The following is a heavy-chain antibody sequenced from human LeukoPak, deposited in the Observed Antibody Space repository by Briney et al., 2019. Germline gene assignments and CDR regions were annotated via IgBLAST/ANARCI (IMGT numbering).Heavy chain of an antibody. D-gene: IGHD3-16*02. J-gene: IGHJ4*02. CDR1: GGTFSSYA. CDR2: IIPTFGTA. V-gene: IGHV1-69*05. Sequence: GASVKVSCKASGGTFSSYAISWVRQAPGQGLEWMGRIIPTFGTANYAQKFQGRVTITTGESTSTAYMELSSLRSEDTAVYYCARDLIYDYVWGSYRQQLYYFDYWGQGTLVTVSS. CDR3: ARDLIYDYVWGSYRQQLYYFDY.